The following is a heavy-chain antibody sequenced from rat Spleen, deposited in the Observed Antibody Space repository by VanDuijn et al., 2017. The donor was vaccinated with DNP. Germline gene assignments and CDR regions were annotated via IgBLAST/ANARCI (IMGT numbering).Heavy chain of an antibody. D-gene: IGHD1-3*01. CDR2: MSSVGST. V-gene: IGHV2S12*01. J-gene: IGHJ4*01. CDR3: ARSLATVAPTGAMDA. Sequence: VQLVESGGDLVQPGRSLKLSCAASGFTFSDYYMAWVRQPPGKGLEWIAAMSSVGSTYYNSALTSRLSISRETSKSQVFLKMNSVQTEDTAMYFCARSLATVAPTGAMDAWGQGISVTVSS. CDR1: GFTFSDYY.